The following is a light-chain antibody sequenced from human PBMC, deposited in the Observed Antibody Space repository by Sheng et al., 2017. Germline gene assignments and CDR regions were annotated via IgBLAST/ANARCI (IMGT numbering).Light chain of an antibody. CDR1: QSVSSSY. J-gene: IGKJ1*01. Sequence: EIVLTQSPGTLSLSPGERATLSCRASQSVSSSYLAWYQQKPGQAPRLLIYGASSRATGIPDRFSGSGSGTEFTLTISSLRPDDSATYYCQQYNTYPWTFGQGTKVEIK. CDR2: GAS. V-gene: IGKV3-20*01. CDR3: QQYNTYPWT.